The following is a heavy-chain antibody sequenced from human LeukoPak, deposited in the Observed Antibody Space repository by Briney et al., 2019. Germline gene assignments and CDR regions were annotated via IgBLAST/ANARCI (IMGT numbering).Heavy chain of an antibody. CDR2: ISAYNGNT. D-gene: IGHD2-15*01. J-gene: IGHJ5*02. CDR3: ARVVCGGSCYSRWFDP. Sequence: ASVKVSCKASGYTFTSYGISWVRQAPGQGLEWMGWISAYNGNTNYAQKLQGRVTMTTDTSTSTAYMELRSLRSDDTAVYYCARVVCGGSCYSRWFDPWGQGTLVTVSS. CDR1: GYTFTSYG. V-gene: IGHV1-18*01.